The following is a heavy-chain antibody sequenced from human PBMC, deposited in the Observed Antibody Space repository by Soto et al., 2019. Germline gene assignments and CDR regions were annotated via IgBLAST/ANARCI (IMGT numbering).Heavy chain of an antibody. J-gene: IGHJ4*02. V-gene: IGHV4-59*01. D-gene: IGHD5-12*01. CDR2: IYYSGST. CDR1: GGSSSGYY. CDR3: AKTPVRLRFFFDY. Sequence: SETLSVPCTVAGGSSSGYYWRWIRQPPGKGLEWIGYIYYSGSTNYNPSLKSRVTISVDTSKNQFSLKLSSVTAADTAVYYCAKTPVRLRFFFDYWGQGTLVTVSS.